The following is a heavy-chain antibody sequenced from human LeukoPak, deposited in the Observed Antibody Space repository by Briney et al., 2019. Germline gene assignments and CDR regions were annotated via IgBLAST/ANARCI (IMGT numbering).Heavy chain of an antibody. CDR3: ARQREDIVVVPFDY. J-gene: IGHJ4*02. CDR2: IYYSGNT. D-gene: IGHD2-2*01. CDR1: GGSISSSSYY. Sequence: SETLSLTCSVSGGSISSSSYYWGWIRQPPGKGLEWIGSIYYSGNTYYNPSLKSRVTISVDKSKNQFSLRLSSVTAADTAVYYCARQREDIVVVPFDYWGQGTLVTVPS. V-gene: IGHV4-39*01.